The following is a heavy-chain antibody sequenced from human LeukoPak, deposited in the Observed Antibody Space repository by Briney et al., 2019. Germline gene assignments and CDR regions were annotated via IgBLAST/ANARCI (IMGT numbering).Heavy chain of an antibody. V-gene: IGHV4-39*01. CDR1: GGSISSSGYY. J-gene: IGHJ4*02. CDR3: ARLSDWVQLWYTIDY. D-gene: IGHD5-18*01. Sequence: SETLSLTCTVSGGSISSSGYYWGWIRQPPGKGLEWIVSIYYSGSTYYNPSLKSRVTISVDTSKNQFSLKLSSVTAADTAVYYCARLSDWVQLWYTIDYWGQGTLVTVST. CDR2: IYYSGST.